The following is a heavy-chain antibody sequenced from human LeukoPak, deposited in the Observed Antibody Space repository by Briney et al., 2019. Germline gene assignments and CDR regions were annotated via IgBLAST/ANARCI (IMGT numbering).Heavy chain of an antibody. Sequence: VGSLRLSCAASGFTFSDYYMSWIRQAPGKGLEWVSSISSGSSYIYYADSVKGRFTISRDNAKNSLYLQMNSLRVEDTAVYYCARGSNSGYISSWYCDYWGQGTLVTVSS. CDR2: ISSGSSYI. V-gene: IGHV3-11*06. CDR3: ARGSNSGYISSWYCDY. J-gene: IGHJ4*02. CDR1: GFTFSDYY. D-gene: IGHD6-13*01.